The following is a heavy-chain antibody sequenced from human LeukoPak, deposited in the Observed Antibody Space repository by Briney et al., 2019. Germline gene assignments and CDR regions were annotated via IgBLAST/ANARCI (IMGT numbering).Heavy chain of an antibody. CDR3: ARFEGYSYGAHFDY. Sequence: SVKVSCKASGGTFSSYAISWVRQAPGQGLEWMGRIIPILGIANYAQKFQGRVTITADKSTSTAYMELSSLRSEDTAVYYCARFEGYSYGAHFDYWGQGTLVTVSS. CDR1: GGTFSSYA. J-gene: IGHJ4*02. D-gene: IGHD5-18*01. CDR2: IIPILGIA. V-gene: IGHV1-69*04.